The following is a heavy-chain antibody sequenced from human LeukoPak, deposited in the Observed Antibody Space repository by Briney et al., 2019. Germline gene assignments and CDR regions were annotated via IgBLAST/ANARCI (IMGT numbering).Heavy chain of an antibody. D-gene: IGHD1-26*01. J-gene: IGHJ4*02. V-gene: IGHV4-34*01. CDR3: ARSTIVGARFDY. Sequence: SETLSLTCAVYGGSFSGYYWSWIRQPPGKGLEWIGEINHSGSTNYNPSLKSRVSISVDTSKNQFSLKLSSVTAADTAVYYCARSTIVGARFDYWGQGTLVTVSS. CDR1: GGSFSGYY. CDR2: INHSGST.